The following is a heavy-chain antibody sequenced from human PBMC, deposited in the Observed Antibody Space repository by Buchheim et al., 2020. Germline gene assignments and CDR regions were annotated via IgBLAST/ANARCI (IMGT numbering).Heavy chain of an antibody. Sequence: EVQLLESGGGLVQPGGSLRLSCAASGFTFSSFAMSWVRQAPGKGLEWVSTISGSGITRNYGESVKGRFTISRDNSKNTLYLQMNSLRADDTAVYYCAKDGISSGSYPVYSDYWAQGTL. D-gene: IGHD1-26*01. CDR3: AKDGISSGSYPVYSDY. V-gene: IGHV3-23*01. J-gene: IGHJ4*02. CDR2: ISGSGITR. CDR1: GFTFSSFA.